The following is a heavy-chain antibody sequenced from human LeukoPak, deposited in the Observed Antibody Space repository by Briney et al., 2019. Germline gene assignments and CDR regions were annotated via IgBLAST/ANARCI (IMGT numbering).Heavy chain of an antibody. CDR1: GYTFTTYY. D-gene: IGHD5-18*01. Sequence: ASVKVSCKASGYTFTTYYMHWVRQAPGQGLEWMGRINPSGGSTSYAQKFPGRVTMTRDMSTSTVYMELSRLRSEDTAAYYCARDPPPSRYSYGQYYFDYWGQGTLVTVSS. J-gene: IGHJ4*02. CDR2: INPSGGST. V-gene: IGHV1-46*01. CDR3: ARDPPPSRYSYGQYYFDY.